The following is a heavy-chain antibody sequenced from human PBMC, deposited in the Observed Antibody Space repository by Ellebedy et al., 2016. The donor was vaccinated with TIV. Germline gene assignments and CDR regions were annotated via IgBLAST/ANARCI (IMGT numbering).Heavy chain of an antibody. V-gene: IGHV3-53*01. J-gene: IGHJ5*02. Sequence: GGSLRLXCAASGLSVSNSYMTWVRRPPGKGLEWISVIYAGGDTYYADSVRGRFTVSRDDSKNTLFLQMNSLRDEDTAFYYCARGGPYGDYSDTWGQGTLVTVSS. CDR2: IYAGGDT. D-gene: IGHD4-17*01. CDR1: GLSVSNSY. CDR3: ARGGPYGDYSDT.